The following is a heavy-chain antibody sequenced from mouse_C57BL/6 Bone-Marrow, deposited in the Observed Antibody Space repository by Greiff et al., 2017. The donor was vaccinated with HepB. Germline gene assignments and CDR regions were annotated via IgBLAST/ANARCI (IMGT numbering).Heavy chain of an antibody. CDR2: IWRGGST. CDR1: GFSLTSYG. CDR3: AKEYGSRGSAMDY. V-gene: IGHV2-5*01. D-gene: IGHD1-1*01. J-gene: IGHJ4*01. Sequence: QVQLKESGPGLVQPSQSLSITCTVSGFSLTSYGVHWVRQSPGKGLEWLGVIWRGGSTDYNAAFMSRLSITKDNSKSQVFFKMNSLQADDTAIYYCAKEYGSRGSAMDYWGQGTSVTVSS.